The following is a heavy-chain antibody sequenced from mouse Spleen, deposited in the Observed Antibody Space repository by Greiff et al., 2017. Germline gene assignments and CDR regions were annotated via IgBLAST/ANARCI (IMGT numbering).Heavy chain of an antibody. J-gene: IGHJ4*01. Sequence: EVMLVESGGGLVKPGGSLKLSCAASGFTFSSYAMSWVRQTPEKRLEWVATISDGGSYTYYPDNVKGRFTISRDNAKNNLYLQMSHLKSEDTAMYYCARGRGYYDAMDYWGQGTSVTVSS. V-gene: IGHV5-4*03. D-gene: IGHD2-2*01. CDR2: ISDGGSYT. CDR1: GFTFSSYA. CDR3: ARGRGYYDAMDY.